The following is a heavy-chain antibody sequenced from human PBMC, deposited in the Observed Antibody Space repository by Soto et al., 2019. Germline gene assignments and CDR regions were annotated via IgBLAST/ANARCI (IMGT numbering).Heavy chain of an antibody. D-gene: IGHD6-6*01. V-gene: IGHV4-31*03. CDR2: IYYSGST. J-gene: IGHJ6*02. CDR3: ARDHSSSEDYYYGMDV. Sequence: TLSLTCTVSGGSISSGGYHWSWIRQHPGKGLEWIGYIYYSGSTYYNPSLKSRVTISVDTSKNQFSLKLSSVTAADTAVYYCARDHSSSEDYYYGMDVWGQGTTVTVSS. CDR1: GGSISSGGYH.